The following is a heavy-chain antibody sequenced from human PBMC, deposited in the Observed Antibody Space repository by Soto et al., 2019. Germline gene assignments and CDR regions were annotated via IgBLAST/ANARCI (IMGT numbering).Heavy chain of an antibody. CDR2: ISASGTSA. Sequence: DVKLLESGGGLVQPGGSPRLSCAGSGSTLSSFPMTWVRQAPGKGLEWVSTISASGTSAYSADSVKGRFIISRDNAIDVLYLQMINLRVEDTAVYYCAIDRGVRGVNNWFDPWGQGTLVTVSS. D-gene: IGHD3-10*01. J-gene: IGHJ5*02. CDR1: GSTLSSFP. CDR3: AIDRGVRGVNNWFDP. V-gene: IGHV3-23*01.